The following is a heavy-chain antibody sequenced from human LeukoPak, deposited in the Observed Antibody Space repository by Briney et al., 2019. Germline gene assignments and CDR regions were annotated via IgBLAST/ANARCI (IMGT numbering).Heavy chain of an antibody. V-gene: IGHV3-30-3*01. Sequence: GRSLRLSCAASGFTFSSYAMHWVRQAPGKGLEWVAVISYDGSNKYYADSVKGRFTISRDNSKNTLYLQMNSLRAEDTAVYYCARMTTVIAYYYYYGMDVWGQGATVTVSS. D-gene: IGHD4-11*01. CDR2: ISYDGSNK. J-gene: IGHJ6*02. CDR3: ARMTTVIAYYYYYGMDV. CDR1: GFTFSSYA.